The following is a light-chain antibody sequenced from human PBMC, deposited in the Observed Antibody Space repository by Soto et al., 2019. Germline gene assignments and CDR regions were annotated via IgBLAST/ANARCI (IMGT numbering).Light chain of an antibody. CDR2: KAS. CDR3: QQYGSSPVT. Sequence: DIQMTQSPSTLSSSVGDRVTITCRASQSISNYLAWYQQKPGKAPKLLIYKASNLDSGVPSRFSGSGSGTDFTLTISRLEPEDFAVYYCQQYGSSPVTFGQGTKVDIK. J-gene: IGKJ1*01. CDR1: QSISNY. V-gene: IGKV1-5*03.